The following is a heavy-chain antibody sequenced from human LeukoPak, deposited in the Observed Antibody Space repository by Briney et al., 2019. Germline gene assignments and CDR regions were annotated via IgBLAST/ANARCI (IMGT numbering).Heavy chain of an antibody. V-gene: IGHV3-74*01. CDR1: GFTFSSYW. Sequence: GGSLRLSCAASGFTFSSYWMHWVRQAPGKGLVWVSRINSDGSSTSYADSVKGRFTISRDNAKNTLYLQMNSLRAEDTAVYYCARDISRDTIFGDRYYYGMDVWGQGTTVTVSS. D-gene: IGHD3-3*01. CDR2: INSDGSST. J-gene: IGHJ6*02. CDR3: ARDISRDTIFGDRYYYGMDV.